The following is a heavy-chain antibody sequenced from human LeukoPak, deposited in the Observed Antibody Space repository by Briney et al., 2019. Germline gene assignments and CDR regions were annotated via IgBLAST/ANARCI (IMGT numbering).Heavy chain of an antibody. CDR2: IYHSGST. Sequence: SETLSLTCTVSGGSISSSSYYWGWIRQPPGKGLEWIGEIYHSGSTNYNPSLKSRVTISVDKSKNQFSLQLSSVTAADTAVYYCARLGSGFPFFDYWGQGTLVTVSS. D-gene: IGHD3-22*01. CDR1: GGSISSSSYY. CDR3: ARLGSGFPFFDY. V-gene: IGHV4-39*07. J-gene: IGHJ4*02.